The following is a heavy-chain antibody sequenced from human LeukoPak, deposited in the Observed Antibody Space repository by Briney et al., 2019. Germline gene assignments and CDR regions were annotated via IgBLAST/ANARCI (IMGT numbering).Heavy chain of an antibody. D-gene: IGHD2-21*02. Sequence: GGSLRLSCAASGFSVSNYYMGWVRQPPGKGLEWVSVMYTGGGRYYGDSVKGRFTISRDNSKNTVFLQMNSLRVEDTALYYCTRGQSYCGADCYSDWGQGTLVTVSS. CDR1: GFSVSNYY. CDR3: TRGQSYCGADCYSD. V-gene: IGHV3-66*01. J-gene: IGHJ4*02. CDR2: MYTGGGR.